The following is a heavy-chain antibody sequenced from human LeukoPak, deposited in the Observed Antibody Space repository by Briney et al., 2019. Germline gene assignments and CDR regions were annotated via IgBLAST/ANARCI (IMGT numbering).Heavy chain of an antibody. J-gene: IGHJ4*02. D-gene: IGHD3-3*01. CDR1: GFTFSDYY. CDR2: ISSSGSTI. Sequence: GGSLRLSCAASGFTFSDYYMSWIRQAPGKGLEWVSYISSSGSTIYYADSVRGRFTISRDNAKNSLYLQMNSLRAEDTAVYYCARERPEYNDFWSGYSDYWGQGTLVTVSS. V-gene: IGHV3-11*04. CDR3: ARERPEYNDFWSGYSDY.